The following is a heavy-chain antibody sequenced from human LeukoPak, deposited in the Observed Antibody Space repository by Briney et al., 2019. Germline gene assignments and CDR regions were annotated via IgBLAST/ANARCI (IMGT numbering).Heavy chain of an antibody. CDR1: GYTFTSYG. V-gene: IGHV1-18*01. J-gene: IGHJ6*02. CDR3: AREGSYYPLAFYYYYYGMDV. D-gene: IGHD1-26*01. Sequence: ASVKVSCKASGYTFTSYGISWVRQAPGQGLEWMGWIGAYNGNTNYAQKLQGRVTMTTDTSTSTAYMELRSLRSDDTAVYYCAREGSYYPLAFYYYYYGMDVWGQGTTVTVSS. CDR2: IGAYNGNT.